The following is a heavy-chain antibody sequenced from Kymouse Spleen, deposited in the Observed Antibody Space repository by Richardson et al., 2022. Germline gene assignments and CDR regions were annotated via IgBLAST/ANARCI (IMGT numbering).Heavy chain of an antibody. Sequence: EVQLVESGGGLVQPGGSLRLSCAASGFTFSSYWMSWVRQAPGKGLEWVANIKQDGSEKYYVDSVKGRFTISRDNAKNSLYLQMNSLRAEDTAVYYCARNSLYCSSTSCSYWYFDLWGRGTLVTVSS. CDR1: GFTFSSYW. J-gene: IGHJ2*01. V-gene: IGHV3-7*01. CDR3: ARNSLYCSSTSCSYWYFDL. CDR2: IKQDGSEK. D-gene: IGHD2-2*02.